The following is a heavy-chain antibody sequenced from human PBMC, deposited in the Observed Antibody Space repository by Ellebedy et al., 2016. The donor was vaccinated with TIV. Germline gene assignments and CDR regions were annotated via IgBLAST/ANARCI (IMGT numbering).Heavy chain of an antibody. J-gene: IGHJ5*02. CDR2: IYNSGTT. CDR3: ASPTLAVAGTENWFDP. CDR1: GGSISSYY. V-gene: IGHV4-59*01. D-gene: IGHD6-19*01. Sequence: SETLSLTXTVSGGSISSYYWSWIRQPPGKGLEWIGYIYNSGTTNYNPSLKSRVTISVDTSKNQFSLKLNSVTAADTAVYYCASPTLAVAGTENWFDPWGQGTLVTVSP.